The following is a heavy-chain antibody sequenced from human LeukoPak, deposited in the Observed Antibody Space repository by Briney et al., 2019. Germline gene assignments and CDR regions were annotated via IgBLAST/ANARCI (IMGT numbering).Heavy chain of an antibody. Sequence: ASVKVSCKASGYTFTGYYMHWVRQAPGQGLEWMGWINPNSGGTNYAQQFQGRVTITRNTSISTVYMELSSLRSEDTAVYYCARVDGSPDYWGQGTLVTVSS. V-gene: IGHV1-2*02. CDR1: GYTFTGYY. CDR2: INPNSGGT. CDR3: ARVDGSPDY. D-gene: IGHD2-15*01. J-gene: IGHJ4*02.